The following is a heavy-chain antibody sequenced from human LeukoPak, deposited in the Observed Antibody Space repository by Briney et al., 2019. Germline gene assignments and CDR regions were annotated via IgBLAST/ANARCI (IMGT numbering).Heavy chain of an antibody. CDR3: AELGITMIGGV. D-gene: IGHD3-10*02. CDR1: GFTFSRYN. V-gene: IGHV3-21*01. J-gene: IGHJ6*04. CDR2: ISKSRNYI. Sequence: PGGSLRLSCAASGFTFSRYNMNWVRQAPGQGLEWVACISKSRNYIYYADSVKGRFTISRDNAKNSLYLQMNSLRAEDTAVYYCAELGITMIGGVWGKGTTVTISS.